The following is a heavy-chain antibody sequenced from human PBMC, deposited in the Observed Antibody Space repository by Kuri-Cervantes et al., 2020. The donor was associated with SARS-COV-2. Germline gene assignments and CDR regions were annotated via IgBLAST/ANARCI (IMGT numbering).Heavy chain of an antibody. CDR1: GFTFSSYG. D-gene: IGHD1-26*01. V-gene: IGHV3-30*02. CDR3: ANLYSVGATSVNFDY. Sequence: GESLKISCAASGFTFSSYGMHWVRQAPGKGLEWVAFIRYDGSNKYYADSVKGRFTISRDNSKNTLYLQMNSLRAEDTAVYYCANLYSVGATSVNFDYWGQGTLVTVSS. CDR2: IRYDGSNK. J-gene: IGHJ4*02.